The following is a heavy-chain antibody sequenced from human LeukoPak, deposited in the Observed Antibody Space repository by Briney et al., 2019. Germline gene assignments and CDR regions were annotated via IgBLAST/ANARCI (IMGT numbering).Heavy chain of an antibody. CDR1: GYSFTNFW. V-gene: IGHV5-51*01. CDR2: INPGDSDV. Sequence: GESLKISCQGFGYSFTNFWIGWVRQMPGKGLEWVGIINPGDSDVRYSPSFQGQVTISADKSISTAYLQWSSLKASDTAMYYCATRAGSSSPFDSWGQGTLVTVSS. J-gene: IGHJ4*02. D-gene: IGHD6-13*01. CDR3: ATRAGSSSPFDS.